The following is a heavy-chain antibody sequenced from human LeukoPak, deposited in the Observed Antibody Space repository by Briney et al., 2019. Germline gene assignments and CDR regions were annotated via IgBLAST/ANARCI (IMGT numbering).Heavy chain of an antibody. CDR1: GYTFTSYD. CDR2: MNPNSDNT. D-gene: IGHD3-9*01. CDR3: ARSYYDILTGWDAFDI. J-gene: IGHJ3*02. V-gene: IGHV1-8*01. Sequence: GASVKVSCKASGYTFTSYDINWVRQATGQGLEWMGWMNPNSDNTGYAQKFQGRVTMTRNTSISTAYMELSSLRSEDTAVYYCARSYYDILTGWDAFDIWGQGTMVTVSS.